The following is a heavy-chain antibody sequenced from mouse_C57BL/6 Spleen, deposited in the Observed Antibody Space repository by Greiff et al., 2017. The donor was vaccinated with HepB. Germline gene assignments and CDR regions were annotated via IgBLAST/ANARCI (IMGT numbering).Heavy chain of an antibody. CDR3: GMGYFEFAY. V-gene: IGHV1-74*01. Sequence: QVQLQQSGAELVKPGASVKVSCKASGYTFTSYWMHWVKQRPGQGLEWIGRIHPSDSDTNYNQKFKGKATLTVGKSSSTAYMQLSSLTSEDSAVYYCGMGYFEFAYWGQGTLVTVSA. J-gene: IGHJ3*01. CDR2: IHPSDSDT. CDR1: GYTFTSYW.